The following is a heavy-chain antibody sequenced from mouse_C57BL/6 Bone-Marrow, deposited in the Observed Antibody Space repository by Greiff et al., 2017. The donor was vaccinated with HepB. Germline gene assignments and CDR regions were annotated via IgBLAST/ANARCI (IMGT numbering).Heavy chain of an antibody. CDR3: ARETGPYAMDY. V-gene: IGHV1-50*01. CDR2: IDPSDSYT. CDR1: GYTFTSYW. Sequence: LQPGAELVKPGASVKLSCKASGYTFTSYWMQWVKQRPGQGLEWIGEIDPSDSYTNYNQKFKGKATLTVDTSSSTAYMQLSSLTSEDSAVYYCARETGPYAMDYWGQGTSVTVSS. J-gene: IGHJ4*01. D-gene: IGHD4-1*01.